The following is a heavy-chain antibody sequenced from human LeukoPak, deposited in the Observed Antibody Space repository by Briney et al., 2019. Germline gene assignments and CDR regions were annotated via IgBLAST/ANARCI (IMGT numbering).Heavy chain of an antibody. CDR1: GGSISSSSYY. CDR3: ASLEGYYDSSGHLPFDY. V-gene: IGHV4-39*07. J-gene: IGHJ4*02. Sequence: SETLSLTCTVSGGSISSSSYYWGWIRQPPGKGLEWIGSIYYSGSAYYNPSLKSRVTISVDTSKNQFSLKLSSVTAADTAVHYCASLEGYYDSSGHLPFDYWGQGTLVTVSS. D-gene: IGHD3-22*01. CDR2: IYYSGSA.